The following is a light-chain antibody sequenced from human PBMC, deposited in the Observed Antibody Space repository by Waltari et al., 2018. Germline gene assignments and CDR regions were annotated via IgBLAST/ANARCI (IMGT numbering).Light chain of an antibody. CDR2: GAS. Sequence: ETVMTQSPATLSVSPGERVSLSCRASQSVGSNLAWYQQRPGQAPRLLIYGASTRATGIPARFSGSGSGTEFTLTISSLQSEDFAVYYCQQYTYWPPGTFGQGTMVEIK. CDR1: QSVGSN. J-gene: IGKJ1*01. V-gene: IGKV3-15*01. CDR3: QQYTYWPPGT.